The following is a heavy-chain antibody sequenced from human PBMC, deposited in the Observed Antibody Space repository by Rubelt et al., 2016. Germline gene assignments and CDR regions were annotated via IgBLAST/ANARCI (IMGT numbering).Heavy chain of an antibody. V-gene: IGHV3-30*04. CDR2: ISYDGSNK. D-gene: IGHD6-13*01. Sequence: VQLLESGGGLVQPGGSLRLSCAASGFTFSSYTMHWVRQAPGKGLEWLAVISYDGSNKYYADSVKGRFTISRDNAKNSLYLQMNSLRAEDTALYYCAKDSAAAGLDYFDYWGQGTLVTVSS. J-gene: IGHJ4*02. CDR3: AKDSAAAGLDYFDY. CDR1: GFTFSSYT.